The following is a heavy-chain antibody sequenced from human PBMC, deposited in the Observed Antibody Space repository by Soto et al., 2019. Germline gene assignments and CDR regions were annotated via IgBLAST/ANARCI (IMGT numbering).Heavy chain of an antibody. J-gene: IGHJ2*01. V-gene: IGHV3-30*18. CDR3: VKGATGGPRGYFDL. D-gene: IGHD3-16*01. Sequence: QVQVVESGGGVVQPGRSLRLSCAASGFTFSTYGMHWVRQAPGKGLEWVAVTSYDGSNKYYADSVKGRFTISRDNSKNTLYVQMNGLRAEDTAVYYCVKGATGGPRGYFDLWGRGTLVTVSS. CDR2: TSYDGSNK. CDR1: GFTFSTYG.